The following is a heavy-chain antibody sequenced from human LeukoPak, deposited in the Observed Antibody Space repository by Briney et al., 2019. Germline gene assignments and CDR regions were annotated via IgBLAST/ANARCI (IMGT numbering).Heavy chain of an antibody. CDR1: GFTFSSYV. J-gene: IGHJ6*03. CDR3: ARRSKKWLGNYYYYYMDV. Sequence: GRSLRLSCAASGFTFSSYVMHWVRQAPGKGLEWVAIISYDGSNEYYADSVKGRFTISRDNSKNTLYLQMNSLRAADTAVYYCARRSKKWLGNYYYYYMDVWGKGTTVTISS. D-gene: IGHD5-12*01. CDR2: ISYDGSNE. V-gene: IGHV3-30*04.